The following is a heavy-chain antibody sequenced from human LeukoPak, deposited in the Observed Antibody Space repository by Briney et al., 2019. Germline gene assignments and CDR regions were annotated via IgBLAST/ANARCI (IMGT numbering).Heavy chain of an antibody. CDR3: ARVSSSWYQDWYFDL. V-gene: IGHV4-59*01. J-gene: IGHJ2*01. CDR2: IYYSGTT. D-gene: IGHD6-13*01. Sequence: SSETLSLTCTVSGGSISSYYWSWIRQPPGKGLDCIGYIYYSGTTNYNPSLKSRVTISLDTSKNQFSLKLTSVTAADTAVYYCARVSSSWYQDWYFDLWGRGTVVTVSS. CDR1: GGSISSYY.